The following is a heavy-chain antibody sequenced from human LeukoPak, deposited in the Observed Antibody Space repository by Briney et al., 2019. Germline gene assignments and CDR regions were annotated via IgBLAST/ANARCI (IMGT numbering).Heavy chain of an antibody. D-gene: IGHD6-13*01. CDR1: GFTFSSYA. CDR3: AKGLVYISSWYPDYFDY. CDR2: ISGSGGST. Sequence: GRSLRLCCAASGFTFSSYAMSWVRHAPGKGLEWVSAISGSGGSTYYADSVKGRFTISRDNSKNTLYLQMNSLRAEDTAVYYCAKGLVYISSWYPDYFDYWGQGTLVTVSS. J-gene: IGHJ4*02. V-gene: IGHV3-23*01.